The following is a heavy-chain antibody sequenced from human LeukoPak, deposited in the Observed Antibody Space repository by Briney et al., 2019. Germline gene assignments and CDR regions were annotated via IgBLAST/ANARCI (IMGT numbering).Heavy chain of an antibody. Sequence: SETLSLTCTVSGGSIRSLYWNWIRQPPGKGLEWIGYIYYSGSTNYNPSLKSRVTISVDTSKNQFSLKLSSVTAADTAVYYCATGGYSYVDYWGQGTLVTVSS. CDR1: GGSIRSLY. J-gene: IGHJ4*02. CDR3: ATGGYSYVDY. D-gene: IGHD5-18*01. V-gene: IGHV4-59*11. CDR2: IYYSGST.